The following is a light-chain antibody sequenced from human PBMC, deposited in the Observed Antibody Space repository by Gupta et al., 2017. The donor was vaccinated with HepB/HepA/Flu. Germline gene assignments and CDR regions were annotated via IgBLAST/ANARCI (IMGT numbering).Light chain of an antibody. CDR2: AAS. V-gene: IGKV3-15*01. CDR3: HQYSNWPPYT. CDR1: ESVSSH. Sequence: IRMTQSPATLSVSPGERATLSCRASESVSSHLAWYQQKPGQAPRLLIYAASTRATGIPVRFSGTGSETEFTLTISSLQSEDFAVYYCHQYSNWPPYTFGQGTKLEIK. J-gene: IGKJ2*01.